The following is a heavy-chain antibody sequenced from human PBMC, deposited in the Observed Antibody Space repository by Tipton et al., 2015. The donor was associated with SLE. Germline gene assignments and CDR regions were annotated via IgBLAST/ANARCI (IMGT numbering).Heavy chain of an antibody. CDR3: ARSGSYPYYYYYMDV. D-gene: IGHD1-26*01. Sequence: TLSLTCTVSGGSISRYYWSWIRQPPGRGLEWIGYMHYRGDTNYNPSLKSRVTISVDTSKNQFSLKLSSVTAADTAVYYCARSGSYPYYYYYMDVWGKGTTVTVSS. J-gene: IGHJ6*03. CDR2: MHYRGDT. V-gene: IGHV4-59*01. CDR1: GGSISRYY.